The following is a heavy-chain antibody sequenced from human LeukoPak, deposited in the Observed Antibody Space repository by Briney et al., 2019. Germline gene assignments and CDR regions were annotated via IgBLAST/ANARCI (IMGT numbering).Heavy chain of an antibody. CDR1: GGSISSGGYY. CDR3: ARSSAAEFDY. Sequence: SETLSLTCTVSGGSISSGGYYWSWIRQPPGKGLEWIGYIYYSGSTNYNPSLKSRVTISVDTSKNQFSLKLSSVTAADTAVYYCARSSAAEFDYWGQGTLVTVSS. V-gene: IGHV4-61*08. D-gene: IGHD2-15*01. CDR2: IYYSGST. J-gene: IGHJ4*02.